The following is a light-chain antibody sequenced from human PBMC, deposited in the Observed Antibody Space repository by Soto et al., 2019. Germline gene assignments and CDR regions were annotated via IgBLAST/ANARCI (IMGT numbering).Light chain of an antibody. CDR1: QSVSSF. CDR3: QQRINWPLT. Sequence: EIVLRQSPATLSLSPGERATLSCRASQSVSSFLAWYQQKPGQAPRLLIYDASKRATGIPTRFSGSGSGTDFTLTISSLEPEEFAVYYCQQRINWPLTFGGGTKVEI. V-gene: IGKV3-11*01. CDR2: DAS. J-gene: IGKJ4*01.